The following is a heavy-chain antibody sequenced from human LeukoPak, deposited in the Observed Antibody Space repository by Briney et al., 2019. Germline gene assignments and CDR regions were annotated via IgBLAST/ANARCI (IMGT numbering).Heavy chain of an antibody. CDR3: ARDPYGSGSSDY. V-gene: IGHV1-2*02. CDR1: GYTFTGYY. Sequence: ASVKVSCKASGYTFTGYYMHWVRQAPGQGLEWMGWINPNSGGTNYAQKFQGRVTMTRDTSISTAYMELSRLRSDDTAVYYCARDPYGSGSSDYWGQGTLVTVSS. J-gene: IGHJ4*02. CDR2: INPNSGGT. D-gene: IGHD3-10*01.